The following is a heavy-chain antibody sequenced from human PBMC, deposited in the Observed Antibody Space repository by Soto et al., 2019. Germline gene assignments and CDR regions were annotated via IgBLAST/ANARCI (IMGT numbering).Heavy chain of an antibody. CDR2: NRPYNGNT. CDR3: AKDLPPQDY. CDR1: GYTFTSYG. Sequence: QVQLVQSGAEVKKPGASVKVSCKASGYTFTSYGISWVRQAPGQGLEWMGWNRPYNGNTNYAQKSQGRVTMTTDTSTSTAYMELRSLSSDETAVYYCAKDLPPQDYWGQGTLVTVSS. J-gene: IGHJ4*02. V-gene: IGHV1-18*01.